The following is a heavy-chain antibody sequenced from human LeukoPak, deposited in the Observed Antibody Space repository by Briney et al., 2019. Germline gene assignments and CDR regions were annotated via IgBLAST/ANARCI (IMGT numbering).Heavy chain of an antibody. CDR1: GGPISSSNW. Sequence: PSGTLPLTCAVSGGPISSSNWWSWVRQPPGKGLEWMGEIYHSGSTNYNPSLKSRVTISVDKSKNQFSLKLSSVTAADTAVYYCARDSRYSSGLRGAFDIWGQGTMVTVSS. D-gene: IGHD6-19*01. V-gene: IGHV4-4*02. CDR3: ARDSRYSSGLRGAFDI. J-gene: IGHJ3*02. CDR2: IYHSGST.